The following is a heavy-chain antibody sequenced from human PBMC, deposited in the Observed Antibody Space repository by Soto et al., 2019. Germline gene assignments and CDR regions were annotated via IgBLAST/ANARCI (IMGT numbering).Heavy chain of an antibody. J-gene: IGHJ6*02. CDR2: ISSSGSTI. Sequence: EVQLVESGGGLVQPGGCLRLSCAASGFTFSSYEMTWVRQAPGKGLEWVSYISSSGSTIYYADSVKGRFTISRDNAKNSLYLQMNSLRAEDTAVYYCARPLALYYYGMDVWGQWTTVTVSS. CDR1: GFTFSSYE. CDR3: ARPLALYYYGMDV. D-gene: IGHD3-3*02. V-gene: IGHV3-48*03.